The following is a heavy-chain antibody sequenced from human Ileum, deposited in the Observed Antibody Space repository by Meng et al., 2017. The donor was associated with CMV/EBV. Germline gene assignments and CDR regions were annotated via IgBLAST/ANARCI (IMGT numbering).Heavy chain of an antibody. CDR3: ERGGVYYSRTICDY. Sequence: GESPMTSCAASGFTFSSYRMSWVRQAPGKGLEWVANIKQDGSEKYNVNSEKGRYTISRDNAKNSLYLQMNRLRAEDTAVYYCERGGVYYSRTICDYWGQGTLVTVSS. J-gene: IGHJ4*02. D-gene: IGHD4-11*01. CDR1: GFTFSSYR. V-gene: IGHV3-7*04. CDR2: IKQDGSEK.